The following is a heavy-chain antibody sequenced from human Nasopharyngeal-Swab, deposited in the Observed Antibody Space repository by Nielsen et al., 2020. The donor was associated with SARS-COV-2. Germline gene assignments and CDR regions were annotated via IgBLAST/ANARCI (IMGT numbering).Heavy chain of an antibody. CDR2: ISWNSGST. Sequence: GGSLRLSCAASGFTFDDYAMHWVRQAPGKGLEWVSGISWNSGSTGYADSVKGRFTISRDNAKNSLYPQMNSLRAEDTALYYCAKDMVSLGVCADYWGQGTLVTVSS. J-gene: IGHJ4*02. CDR1: GFTFDDYA. CDR3: AKDMVSLGVCADY. V-gene: IGHV3-9*01. D-gene: IGHD2-8*01.